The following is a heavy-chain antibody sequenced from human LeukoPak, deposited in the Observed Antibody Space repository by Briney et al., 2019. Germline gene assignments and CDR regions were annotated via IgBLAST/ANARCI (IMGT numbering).Heavy chain of an antibody. CDR2: IKQDGNEK. V-gene: IGHV3-7*04. J-gene: IGHJ4*02. Sequence: GGSLRLSCATSGFTFSNCWMTWVRQAPGKGLEWVANIKQDGNEKYYVDSVKGRFTVSRDNAKNSLYLQMNSMRAEDTAVYYCARGYSDSSGIDYWGQGTLVTVSS. CDR3: ARGYSDSSGIDY. CDR1: GFTFSNCW. D-gene: IGHD3-22*01.